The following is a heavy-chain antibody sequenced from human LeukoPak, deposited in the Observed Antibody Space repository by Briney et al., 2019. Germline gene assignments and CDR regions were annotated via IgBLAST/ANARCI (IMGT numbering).Heavy chain of an antibody. CDR1: GYSFTSYW. J-gene: IGHJ6*02. D-gene: IGHD3-10*01. V-gene: IGHV5-51*01. Sequence: KLGESLKISCKGSGYSFTSYWIGWVRQMTGKGLEWMGIIYPGDSDTRYSPSFQGQVTISADKSISTAYLQWSSLKASDTAMYYCARHYYGSGNGMDVWGQGTTVTVSS. CDR3: ARHYYGSGNGMDV. CDR2: IYPGDSDT.